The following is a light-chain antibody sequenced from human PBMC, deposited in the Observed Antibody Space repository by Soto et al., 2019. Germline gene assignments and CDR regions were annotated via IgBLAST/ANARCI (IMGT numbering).Light chain of an antibody. V-gene: IGKV3-20*01. J-gene: IGKJ2*01. Sequence: EIVLTQSPGTLSLSPGERATLSCRASQSVSSSYLAWYQQKPGQAPRLLIYGASSRATGIPDRFSGSGSGTDFTLTISRLDPEDFAVYYCHQYGSSPLYTFGQGTKLEI. CDR3: HQYGSSPLYT. CDR2: GAS. CDR1: QSVSSSY.